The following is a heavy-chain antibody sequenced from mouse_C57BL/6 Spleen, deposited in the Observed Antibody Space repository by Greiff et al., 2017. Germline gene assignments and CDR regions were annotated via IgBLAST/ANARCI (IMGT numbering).Heavy chain of an antibody. V-gene: IGHV1-15*01. CDR1: GYTFTDYE. CDR2: IDPETGGT. CDR3: TRRDYDGAWFAY. J-gene: IGHJ3*01. D-gene: IGHD2-4*01. Sequence: VQLQQSGAELVRPGASVTLSCKASGYTFTDYEMHWVKQTPVHGLEWIGAIDPETGGTAYNQKFKGKAILTADKSSSTAYMELRSLTSEDSAVYYCTRRDYDGAWFAYWGQGTLVTVSA.